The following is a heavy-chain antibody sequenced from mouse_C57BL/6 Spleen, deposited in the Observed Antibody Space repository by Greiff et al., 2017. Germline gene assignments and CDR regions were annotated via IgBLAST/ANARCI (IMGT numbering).Heavy chain of an antibody. D-gene: IGHD1-1*01. Sequence: QVQLQQPGAELVRPGSSVKLSCKASGYTFTSYWMDWVKQRPGQGLEWIGNIYPSDSETHYNQKFKDKATLTVDKASSTASMQLSSLTSEDSAVYYCARRDYGSGYSFAYWGQGTLVTVSA. V-gene: IGHV1-61*01. CDR2: IYPSDSET. J-gene: IGHJ3*01. CDR3: ARRDYGSGYSFAY. CDR1: GYTFTSYW.